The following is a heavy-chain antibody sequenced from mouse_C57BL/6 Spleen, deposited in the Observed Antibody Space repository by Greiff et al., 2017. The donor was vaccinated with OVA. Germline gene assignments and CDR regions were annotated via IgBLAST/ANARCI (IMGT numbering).Heavy chain of an antibody. V-gene: IGHV1-22*01. Sequence: EVKLQESGPELVKPGASVKMSCKASGYTFTDYNMHWVKQSHGKSLEWIGYINPNNGGTSYNQKFKGKATLTVNKSSSTAYMELRSLTSEDSAVYYCARYLYGYDDYWGQGTTLTVSS. CDR3: ARYLYGYDDY. CDR1: GYTFTDYN. J-gene: IGHJ2*01. CDR2: INPNNGGT. D-gene: IGHD2-2*01.